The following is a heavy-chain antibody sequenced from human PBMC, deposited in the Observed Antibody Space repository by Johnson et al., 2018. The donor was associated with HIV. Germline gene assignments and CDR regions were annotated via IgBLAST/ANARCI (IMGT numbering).Heavy chain of an antibody. Sequence: VQLVESGGGLEQPGRSLRLSCEASGFTFDDYAMHWVRQAPGKGLEWVSGISWISGTIGYADSEKGRFTISRDNAKKSLYLQMDSLRADDTALYYCAKDLRLSAGQWLVQGGAVDIGGQGTMVTVAS. D-gene: IGHD6-19*01. V-gene: IGHV3-9*01. J-gene: IGHJ3*02. CDR1: GFTFDDYA. CDR2: ISWISGTI. CDR3: AKDLRLSAGQWLVQGGAVDI.